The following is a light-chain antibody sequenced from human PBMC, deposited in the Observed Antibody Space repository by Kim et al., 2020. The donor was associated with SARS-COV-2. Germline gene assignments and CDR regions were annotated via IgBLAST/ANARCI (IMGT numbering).Light chain of an antibody. J-gene: IGKJ4*02. CDR1: QSVSSN. Sequence: GSAGERATISCRASQSVSSNLAWYQQKPGQAPRLLIYGASSRATGIPARFSGSGSGTEFTLTISSLQSEDFAVYYCQQYNNWPLTFGGGTKVEIK. CDR2: GAS. CDR3: QQYNNWPLT. V-gene: IGKV3-15*01.